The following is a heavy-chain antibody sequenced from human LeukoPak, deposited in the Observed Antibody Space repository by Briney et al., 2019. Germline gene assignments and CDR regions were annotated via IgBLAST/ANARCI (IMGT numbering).Heavy chain of an antibody. Sequence: GGSLRLSCAASGFTFSSYSMNWVRQAPGKGLEWVSYISSSSSTIYYADSVMGRFTISRDNAKNSLYLQMNSLRAEDTAVYYCARTVDFDYWGQGTLVTVSS. CDR1: GFTFSSYS. D-gene: IGHD4-17*01. CDR2: ISSSSSTI. J-gene: IGHJ4*02. CDR3: ARTVDFDY. V-gene: IGHV3-48*04.